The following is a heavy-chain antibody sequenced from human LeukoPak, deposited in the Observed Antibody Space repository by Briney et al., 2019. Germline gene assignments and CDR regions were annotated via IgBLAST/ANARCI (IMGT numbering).Heavy chain of an antibody. CDR2: VWSDGNGK. CDR3: VSVLTVTFDS. Sequence: GGSLRLSCVASGFTFSTYGMHWVRQAPGKGLEWVALVWSDGNGKFYADSVKGRFTISRDNSKNTLYLQMNSLRAEDTAVYYCVSVLTVTFDSWGQGTLVTVSS. D-gene: IGHD4-17*01. J-gene: IGHJ4*02. V-gene: IGHV3-33*08. CDR1: GFTFSTYG.